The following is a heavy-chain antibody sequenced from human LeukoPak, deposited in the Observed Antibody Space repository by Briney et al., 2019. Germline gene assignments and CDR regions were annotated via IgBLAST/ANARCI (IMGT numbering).Heavy chain of an antibody. V-gene: IGHV1-69*06. CDR3: AREGGGSRRVLNWFDP. Sequence: SVKVSCKASGGTFSSYAISWVRQAPGQGLEWMGGIIPIFGTANYAQKFQGRVTITADKSTSTAYMELSSLRSEDTAVYYCAREGGGSRRVLNWFDPWGQGTLVTVSS. J-gene: IGHJ5*02. CDR2: IIPIFGTA. CDR1: GGTFSSYA. D-gene: IGHD1-26*01.